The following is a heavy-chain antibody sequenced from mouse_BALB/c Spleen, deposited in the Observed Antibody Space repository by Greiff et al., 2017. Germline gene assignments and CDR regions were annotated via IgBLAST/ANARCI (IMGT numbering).Heavy chain of an antibody. J-gene: IGHJ4*01. CDR3: ARLGGNSGYYAMDY. D-gene: IGHD2-1*01. Sequence: QVQLKQSGAELVRPGVSVKISCKGSGYTFTDYAMHWVKQSHAKSLEWIGVISTYYGDASYNQKFKGKATMTVDKSSSTAYMELARLTSEDSAIYYCARLGGNSGYYAMDYWGQGTSVTVSS. CDR2: ISTYYGDA. CDR1: GYTFTDYA. V-gene: IGHV1S137*01.